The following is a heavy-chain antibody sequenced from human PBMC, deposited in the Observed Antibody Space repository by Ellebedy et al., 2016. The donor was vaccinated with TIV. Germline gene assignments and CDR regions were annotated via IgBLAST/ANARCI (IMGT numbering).Heavy chain of an antibody. Sequence: AASVKVSCKASGYTFTGYYMHWVRQAPGQGLEWMGWINPNSGGTNYAQNFQGRVTITADKSTRTAYMELSSLRSEDTAVYYCARAPPPRGDRSADAFDIWGQGTMVTVSS. J-gene: IGHJ3*02. V-gene: IGHV1-2*02. CDR3: ARAPPPRGDRSADAFDI. CDR1: GYTFTGYY. D-gene: IGHD7-27*01. CDR2: INPNSGGT.